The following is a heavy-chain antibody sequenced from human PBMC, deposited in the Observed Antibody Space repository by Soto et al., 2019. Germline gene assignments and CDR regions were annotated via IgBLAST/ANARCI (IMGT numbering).Heavy chain of an antibody. V-gene: IGHV3-30-3*01. D-gene: IGHD6-6*01. CDR1: GFTFSSYA. J-gene: IGHJ4*02. Sequence: ESGGGVVQPGRSLRLSCAASGFTFSSYAMHWVRQAPGKGLEWVAVISYDGSNKYYADSVKGRFTISRDNSKNTLYLQMNSLRAEDTAVYYCARDLKYSSFIPLFYFDYWGQGTLVTVSS. CDR3: ARDLKYSSFIPLFYFDY. CDR2: ISYDGSNK.